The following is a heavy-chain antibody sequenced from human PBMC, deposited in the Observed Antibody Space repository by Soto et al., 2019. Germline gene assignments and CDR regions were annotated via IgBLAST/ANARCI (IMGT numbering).Heavy chain of an antibody. CDR1: GFTFSSYG. J-gene: IGHJ4*02. Sequence: QVQLVESGGGVVQPGRSLRLSCAASGFTFSSYGMHWVRQAPGKGLEWVAVIWYDGSNKYYADSMKGRFTISRDNSKNTLYLQMNSLRAEDTAVYYCARDIALTLRSSTRPLYYFDYWGQGTLVTVSS. V-gene: IGHV3-33*01. CDR3: ARDIALTLRSSTRPLYYFDY. D-gene: IGHD6-6*01. CDR2: IWYDGSNK.